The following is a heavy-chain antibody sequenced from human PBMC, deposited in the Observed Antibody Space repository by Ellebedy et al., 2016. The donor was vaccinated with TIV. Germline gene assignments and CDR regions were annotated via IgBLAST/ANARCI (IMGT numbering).Heavy chain of an antibody. CDR2: INPSGGST. V-gene: IGHV1-46*04. CDR3: ARDRGGVGATNGFDY. D-gene: IGHD1-26*01. J-gene: IGHJ4*02. CDR1: GYTFTSYY. Sequence: AASVKVSCKASGYTFTSYYMHWVRQAPGQGLEWMGIINPSGGSTSYAQKLQGRVTMTGDTSTSTVYMELSSLRSEDTAVYYCARDRGGVGATNGFDYWGQGTLVTVSS.